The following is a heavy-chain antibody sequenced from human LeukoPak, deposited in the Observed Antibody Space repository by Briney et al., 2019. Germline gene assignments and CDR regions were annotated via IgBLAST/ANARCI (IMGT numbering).Heavy chain of an antibody. CDR3: AKVGYGSSWIADFDH. CDR2: ISGSGGTT. V-gene: IGHV3-23*01. Sequence: PGGSLRLSCAASGFTFSSYAMSWVRQAPGKGLEWVSAISGSGGTTYYADSVKGRFTISRDNSKNTLYMQLNSLRAEDTAVYYCAKVGYGSSWIADFDHWGQGTLVIVSS. CDR1: GFTFSSYA. J-gene: IGHJ4*02. D-gene: IGHD6-13*01.